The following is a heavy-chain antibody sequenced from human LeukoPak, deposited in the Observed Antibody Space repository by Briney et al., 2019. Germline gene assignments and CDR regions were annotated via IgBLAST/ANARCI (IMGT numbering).Heavy chain of an antibody. CDR3: ARDLSELIAAAGY. V-gene: IGHV1-2*02. J-gene: IGHJ4*02. D-gene: IGHD6-13*01. Sequence: ASVKVSCKASGYTFTGYYMHWVRQAPGQGLEWMGWINPNSGGTNYAQKFQGRATMTRDTSISTAYMELSRLRSDDTAVYYCARDLSELIAAAGYWGQGTLVTVSS. CDR2: INPNSGGT. CDR1: GYTFTGYY.